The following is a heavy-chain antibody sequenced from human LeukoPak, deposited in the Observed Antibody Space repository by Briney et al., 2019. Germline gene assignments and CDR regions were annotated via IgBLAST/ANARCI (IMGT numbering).Heavy chain of an antibody. CDR1: GGSISSGDYS. CDR3: ARVKWFGEPYFDF. CDR2: IYHSGST. V-gene: IGHV4-30-2*01. D-gene: IGHD3-10*01. J-gene: IGHJ4*02. Sequence: SETLSLTCAVSGGSISSGDYSWSWIRQPPWKGLEWIGYIYHSGSTYYNPSLKSRVTISMDTSKNQFSLKLTSVTAADTAVYYCARVKWFGEPYFDFWGQGTLVTVSS.